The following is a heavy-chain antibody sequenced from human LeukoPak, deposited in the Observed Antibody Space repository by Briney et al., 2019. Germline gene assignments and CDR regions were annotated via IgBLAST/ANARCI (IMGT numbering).Heavy chain of an antibody. CDR1: GFTFSSCG. Sequence: PGGSLRLSCAASGFTFSSCGMHWVRQAPGKGLEWVAVISYDGSKKYYADSVKGRFTISRDNSKNTLYLQMNSLRAEDTAVYYCATDSSGYYLGPFDYWGQGTLVTVSS. J-gene: IGHJ4*02. CDR2: ISYDGSKK. V-gene: IGHV3-30*03. CDR3: ATDSSGYYLGPFDY. D-gene: IGHD3-22*01.